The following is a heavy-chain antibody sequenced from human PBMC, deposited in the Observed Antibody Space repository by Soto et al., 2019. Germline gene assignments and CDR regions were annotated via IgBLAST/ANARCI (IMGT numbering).Heavy chain of an antibody. CDR1: GYSFSTSW. CDR3: ASCEYGLDV. V-gene: IGHV5-51*01. J-gene: IGHJ6*02. CDR2: IYPYDSDT. Sequence: GESLKIACKGSGYSFSTSWIGWVRQMPGKGLEWMGIIYPYDSDTRYSPSFQGQVTISADTSLSTVYLQWSSLKASDTAMYYCASCEYGLDVWGQGTTVTVSS.